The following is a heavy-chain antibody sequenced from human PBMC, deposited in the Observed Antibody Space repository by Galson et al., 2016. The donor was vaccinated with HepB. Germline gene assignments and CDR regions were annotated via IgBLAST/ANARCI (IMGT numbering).Heavy chain of an antibody. V-gene: IGHV5-51*01. J-gene: IGHJ4*01. CDR1: GYSFTGYW. Sequence: QSGAEVKKPGESLKISCQASGYSFTGYWIGWVRQLPGKGLEWMGIIHPSDSDTRYSPSFQGQVTMSVDRSTKTVYLQWYSLKASDTAMYYCTRQKFPGGFGESQLGRWGHGTLVTVSS. CDR3: TRQKFPGGFGESQLGR. CDR2: IHPSDSDT. D-gene: IGHD3-10*01.